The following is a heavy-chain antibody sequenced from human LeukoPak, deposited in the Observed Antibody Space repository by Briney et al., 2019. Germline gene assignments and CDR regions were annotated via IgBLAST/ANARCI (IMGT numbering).Heavy chain of an antibody. Sequence: SVKLSCKASGGTFSSYAISWVRQAPGQGLEWMGGIIPIFGTANYAQKFQGRVTITTDESTSTAYMELSSLRSEDTAVYYCAGGSGSYYFVFDYWGQGTLVTVSS. CDR2: IIPIFGTA. J-gene: IGHJ4*02. CDR3: AGGSGSYYFVFDY. V-gene: IGHV1-69*05. D-gene: IGHD3-10*01. CDR1: GGTFSSYA.